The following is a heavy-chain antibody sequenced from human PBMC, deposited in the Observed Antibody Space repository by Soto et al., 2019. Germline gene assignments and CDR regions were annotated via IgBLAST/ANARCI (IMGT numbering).Heavy chain of an antibody. J-gene: IGHJ4*02. Sequence: QLQLQESGPGLVKPSETLSLTCTVSGGSISSRSFYWGWIRQPPGMGLEWIGSLYYSGSTDYDPSLMSRRRISVDTSKNQFSLRLPSVTAADTAVYCCASRSSYRRHTTCYEDYFDYWGQGILVTVSS. CDR1: GGSISSRSFY. V-gene: IGHV4-39*01. CDR3: ASRSSYRRHTTCYEDYFDY. D-gene: IGHD2-2*01. CDR2: LYYSGST.